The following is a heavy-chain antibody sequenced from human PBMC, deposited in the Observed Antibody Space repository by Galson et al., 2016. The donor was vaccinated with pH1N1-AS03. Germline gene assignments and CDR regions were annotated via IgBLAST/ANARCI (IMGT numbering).Heavy chain of an antibody. Sequence: SLRLSCAASGFTFRSYGMHWVRQPPGKGLQWVAVISHNESKKFYADSFRGRSTISRDNSTNTPYLQMTSLRPEDTAVYFCTRSQSFYVDYFDNWGQETLVTVSS. CDR3: TRSQSFYVDYFDN. D-gene: IGHD3-10*02. CDR2: ISHNESKK. V-gene: IGHV3-30*03. J-gene: IGHJ4*02. CDR1: GFTFRSYG.